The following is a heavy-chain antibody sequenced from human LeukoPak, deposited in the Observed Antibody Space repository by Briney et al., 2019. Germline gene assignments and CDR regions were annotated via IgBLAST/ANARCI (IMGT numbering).Heavy chain of an antibody. CDR3: ARIVVAGATREFDP. J-gene: IGHJ5*02. CDR2: ISESGGST. Sequence: GGSLSLSCAASGFTFSSYAMSWVRQAPGKGLEWVSGISESGGSTYYADSVKGRFTISRDNSKKTLYLQMNSLRGEDTAVYHCARIVVAGATREFDPWGQGTLVTVSS. V-gene: IGHV3-23*01. D-gene: IGHD2-15*01. CDR1: GFTFSSYA.